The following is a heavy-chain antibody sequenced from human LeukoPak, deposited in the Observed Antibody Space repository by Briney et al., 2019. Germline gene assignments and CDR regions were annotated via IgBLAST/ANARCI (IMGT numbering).Heavy chain of an antibody. D-gene: IGHD3-22*01. CDR3: ARDLLGSSGYLIY. J-gene: IGHJ4*02. V-gene: IGHV3-33*01. CDR1: GFTFSSYG. CDR2: IWYDGSNK. Sequence: GGSLRLSCAASGFTFSSYGMHWVRQAPGKGLEWVAVIWYDGSNKYYADSVKGRFTISRDNSKNTLYLQMNSLRAEDTAVYYCARDLLGSSGYLIYWGQGTLDTVSS.